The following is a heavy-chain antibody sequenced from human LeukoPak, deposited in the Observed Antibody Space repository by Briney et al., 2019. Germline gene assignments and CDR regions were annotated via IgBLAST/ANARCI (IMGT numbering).Heavy chain of an antibody. CDR2: IYYSGST. V-gene: IGHV4-59*01. D-gene: IGHD2-15*01. J-gene: IGHJ4*02. Sequence: SETLSLTCTVSGGSISRYYWSWIQQPPGKGLEWIGNIYYSGSTNYNPSLKSRITISIDTSKNQFSLKLNSVTTADTAVYYCARGVGYCSGGSCYRWYYFDYWGQGTLVTVSS. CDR1: GGSISRYY. CDR3: ARGVGYCSGGSCYRWYYFDY.